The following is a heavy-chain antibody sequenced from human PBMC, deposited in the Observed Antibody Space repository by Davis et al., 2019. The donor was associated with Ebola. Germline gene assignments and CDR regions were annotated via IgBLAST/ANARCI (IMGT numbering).Heavy chain of an antibody. J-gene: IGHJ4*02. Sequence: PGGSLRLSCTASGFPFSICGMSWVRQAPGKGLEWVSFISNSGDRTYYTDSVKGRFTISRDNSKNTLSLQMNSLTAEDTALYYCAKDWQPSIWGQGTLVTVSS. D-gene: IGHD1-14*01. V-gene: IGHV3-23*01. CDR1: GFPFSICG. CDR3: AKDWQPSI. CDR2: ISNSGDRT.